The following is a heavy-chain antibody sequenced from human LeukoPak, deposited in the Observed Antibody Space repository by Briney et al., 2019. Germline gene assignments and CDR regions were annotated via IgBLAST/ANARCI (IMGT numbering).Heavy chain of an antibody. CDR3: AKDRFYDILTGYPDY. V-gene: IGHV3-23*01. J-gene: IGHJ4*02. CDR1: GFTFNNYA. CDR2: ITGSGDDT. D-gene: IGHD3-9*01. Sequence: GGSLRLSCAASGFTFNNYAMTWVRQAPGKGLEWVSAITGSGDDTFHADAVKGRFTVSRDISKNTVSLQMNRLRADDTAMYHCAKDRFYDILTGYPDYWGQGTLVTVSS.